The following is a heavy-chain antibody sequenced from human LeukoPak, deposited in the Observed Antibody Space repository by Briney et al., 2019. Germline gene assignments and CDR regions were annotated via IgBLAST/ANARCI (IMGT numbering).Heavy chain of an antibody. V-gene: IGHV3-23*01. CDR3: AKDLAGSSSSRDSDGGN. D-gene: IGHD6-6*01. J-gene: IGHJ4*02. Sequence: GGSLRLSCAASGFTFSRYAMSWVRQAPGKGLEWVSFISGSGGSTHYADSVKGRFTISRDNSKNTLYLQMNSLRAEDTAVYYCAKDLAGSSSSRDSDGGNWGQGTLVTVSS. CDR1: GFTFSRYA. CDR2: ISGSGGST.